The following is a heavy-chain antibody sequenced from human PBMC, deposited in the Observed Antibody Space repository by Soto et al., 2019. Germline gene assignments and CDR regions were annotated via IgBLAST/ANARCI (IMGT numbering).Heavy chain of an antibody. CDR1: GYIFVNYG. CDR3: AMVEKYVTLTPQHV. J-gene: IGHJ6*02. Sequence: QVQLVQSGDEVRKPGSSVKVSCKASGYIFVNYGIACVRQAPGQGLEWMGWISPYSGNTHYASKVQGRLTMTTDTSPSTAYIELGSLSSDNPAVYYCAMVEKYVTLTPQHVWARGTTVTVSS. D-gene: IGHD2-15*01. V-gene: IGHV1-18*01. CDR2: ISPYSGNT.